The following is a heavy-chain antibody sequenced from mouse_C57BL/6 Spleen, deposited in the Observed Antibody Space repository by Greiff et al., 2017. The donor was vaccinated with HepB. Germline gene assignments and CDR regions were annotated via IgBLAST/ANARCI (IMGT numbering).Heavy chain of an antibody. CDR1: GYTFTSYG. Sequence: VQLQQSGAELARPGASVKLSCKASGYTFTSYGISWVKQRTGQGLEWIGEIYPRSGNTYYNEKFKGKATLTADKSSSTAYMELRSLTSEDAAVYFCARWGYYYGSSYKYYCDYWGQGTTLTVSS. J-gene: IGHJ2*01. V-gene: IGHV1-81*01. CDR2: IYPRSGNT. CDR3: ARWGYYYGSSYKYYCDY. D-gene: IGHD1-1*01.